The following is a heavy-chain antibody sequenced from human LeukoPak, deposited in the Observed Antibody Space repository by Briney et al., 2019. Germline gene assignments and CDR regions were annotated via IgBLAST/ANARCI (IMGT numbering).Heavy chain of an antibody. CDR3: ARGRKPFSGTAIYSGNWFDP. Sequence: GASVKVSCKASGYTFTGHYMHWVRQAPGQGLEWMGWINPNSGGTNYAQKFQGRVTMTRDTSISTAYMELSRLRSDDTAVYYCARGRKPFSGTAIYSGNWFDPWGQGTLVTVSS. CDR1: GYTFTGHY. D-gene: IGHD3-10*02. CDR2: INPNSGGT. J-gene: IGHJ5*02. V-gene: IGHV1-2*02.